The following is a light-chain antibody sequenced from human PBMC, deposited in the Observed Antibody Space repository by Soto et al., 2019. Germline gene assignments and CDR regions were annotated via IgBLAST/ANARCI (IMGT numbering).Light chain of an antibody. J-gene: IGKJ4*01. V-gene: IGKV1-5*03. Sequence: DIQMNQSPSTLSASVGDRVTITCRASQSISNWLAWYQQKPGKAPKLLIYKASNLDSGVPSRFSGSGSGTEFSLTISSLQPDDFATYYCQQYKSFSLTFGGGTKV. CDR2: KAS. CDR1: QSISNW. CDR3: QQYKSFSLT.